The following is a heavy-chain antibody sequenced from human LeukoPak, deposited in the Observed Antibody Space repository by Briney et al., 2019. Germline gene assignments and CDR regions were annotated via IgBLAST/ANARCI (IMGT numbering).Heavy chain of an antibody. V-gene: IGHV4-59*01. CDR2: IYYSGSTNYNPSL. Sequence: SETLSLTCTVSGDSITGYYWSWIRQPPGHGLDWIGYIYYSGSTNYNPSLNYNPSLKSRVTISVDPSKKQFSLKLNSVTAADTAVYYCARDTYYYDSSGYYRLDYWGQGTLVTVSS. CDR3: ARDTYYYDSSGYYRLDY. D-gene: IGHD3-22*01. J-gene: IGHJ4*02. CDR1: GDSITGYY.